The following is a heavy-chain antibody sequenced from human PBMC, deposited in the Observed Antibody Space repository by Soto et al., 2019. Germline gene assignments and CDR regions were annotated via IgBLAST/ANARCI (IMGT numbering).Heavy chain of an antibody. D-gene: IGHD3-10*01. CDR3: AREEPLYGSGSLTYGMDV. J-gene: IGHJ6*02. CDR2: IYYSGST. V-gene: IGHV4-30-4*01. Sequence: PSETLSLTCTVSGGSISSGDYYWSWIRQPPGKGLEWIGYIYYSGSTYYNPSLKSRVTISVDTSKNQFSMKLSSVTAADTAVYYFAREEPLYGSGSLTYGMDVWGQGTTVTVSS. CDR1: GGSISSGDYY.